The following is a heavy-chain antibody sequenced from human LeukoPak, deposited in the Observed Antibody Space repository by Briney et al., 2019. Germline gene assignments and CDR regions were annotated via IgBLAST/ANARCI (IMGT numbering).Heavy chain of an antibody. Sequence: GGSLRLSCAASGFTFSSYAMSWVRQAPGKGLEWVSAISGSGGSTYYADSVKGRFTISRDNSKNTLYLQMNSLRAEDTAVYYCAKGVWFGELKAYYYGMDVWGQGTTVTVS. D-gene: IGHD3-10*01. CDR1: GFTFSSYA. V-gene: IGHV3-23*01. CDR2: ISGSGGST. J-gene: IGHJ6*02. CDR3: AKGVWFGELKAYYYGMDV.